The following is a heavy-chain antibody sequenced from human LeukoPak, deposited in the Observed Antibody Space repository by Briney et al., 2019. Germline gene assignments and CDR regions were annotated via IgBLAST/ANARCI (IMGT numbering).Heavy chain of an antibody. CDR3: ARDQSGHDFGFDY. Sequence: PGGSLRLSCAASGFTFSSYTLNWVRQAPGKGLEWVSSISSSGDYIYYADSMKGRFTISRDNSKNTLYLQMNFLRAEDTAVYHCARDQSGHDFGFDYWGQGTLVTVSS. D-gene: IGHD5-12*01. J-gene: IGHJ4*02. CDR2: ISSSGDYI. V-gene: IGHV3-21*01. CDR1: GFTFSSYT.